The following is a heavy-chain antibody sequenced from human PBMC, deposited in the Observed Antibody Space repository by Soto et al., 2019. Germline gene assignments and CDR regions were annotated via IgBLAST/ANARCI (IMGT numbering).Heavy chain of an antibody. CDR1: GFTVSNTY. CDR2: IYTAGGT. Sequence: GSLRLSCASSGFTVSNTYMTWVRQPPGKGLECVSVIYTAGGTNYADSVKGRFIISRDNSKNTLYLQMNSLRAEDTAVYYCARALPVAKGGFDPWGQGTLVTVSS. V-gene: IGHV3-53*01. J-gene: IGHJ5*02. D-gene: IGHD2-2*01. CDR3: ARALPVAKGGFDP.